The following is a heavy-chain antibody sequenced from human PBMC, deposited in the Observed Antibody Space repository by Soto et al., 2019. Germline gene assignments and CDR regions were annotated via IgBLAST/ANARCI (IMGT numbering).Heavy chain of an antibody. CDR3: ARQDDILTGYYRIDY. Sequence: SVPLSVTCTVAGVSTRSSSYYWGWIRQPPGKGLEWIGSIYYSGSTYYNPSLKSRVTISVDTSKNQFSLKLSSVTAADTAVYYCARQDDILTGYYRIDYWGQGTLVTVSS. CDR2: IYYSGST. J-gene: IGHJ4*02. CDR1: GVSTRSSSYY. V-gene: IGHV4-39*01. D-gene: IGHD3-9*01.